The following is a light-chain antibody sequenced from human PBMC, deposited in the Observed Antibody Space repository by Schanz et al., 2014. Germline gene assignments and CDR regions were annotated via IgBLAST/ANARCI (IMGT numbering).Light chain of an antibody. CDR3: QQRSNWPYT. V-gene: IGKV3-11*01. CDR2: GAS. J-gene: IGKJ2*01. CDR1: QSVSSN. Sequence: EIVMTQSPDTLSVSPGERATLSCRASQSVSSNLAWYQQKPGQAPRLLIYGASTRATGIPARFSGSGSGTDFTLTISSLEPEDFAVYYCQQRSNWPYTFGQGTKLEIK.